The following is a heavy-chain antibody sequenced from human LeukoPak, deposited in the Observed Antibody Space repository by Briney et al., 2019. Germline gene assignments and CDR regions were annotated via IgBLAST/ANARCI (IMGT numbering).Heavy chain of an antibody. CDR1: GVSISSYY. CDR3: ARENSSGRGYYYYGMDV. V-gene: IGHV4-4*07. Sequence: SETLSLTCTVSGVSISSYYWSWIRQPAGKGLECLGRIYTSENTNYNPSLKSRVTMSVDTSKNQFSLKLSSVTAADTAVYYCARENSSGRGYYYYGMDVWGQGTTVTVSS. J-gene: IGHJ6*02. D-gene: IGHD6-19*01. CDR2: IYTSENT.